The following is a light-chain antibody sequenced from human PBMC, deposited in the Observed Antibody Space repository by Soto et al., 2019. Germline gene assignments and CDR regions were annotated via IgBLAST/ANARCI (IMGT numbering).Light chain of an antibody. CDR1: QSLLHSNGYNY. CDR2: LGS. J-gene: IGKJ2*01. Sequence: DIVMTQSPLSLPVTPGEPASISCRSSQSLLHSNGYNYLDWYLQKPGQSPQLLIYLGSNRASGVPDRLSGGGSGTHFTLKISRVEDEDVGVYYCMQALQTPYTFGQGTKLEIK. V-gene: IGKV2-28*01. CDR3: MQALQTPYT.